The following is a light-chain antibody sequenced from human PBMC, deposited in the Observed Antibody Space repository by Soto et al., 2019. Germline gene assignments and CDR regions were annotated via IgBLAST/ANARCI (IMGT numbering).Light chain of an antibody. Sequence: VLTQSPGTLSLSPGEGATLSCRASQTLSSRHLAWYQQKPGQAPRLLIYGSSSRATDIPDRFSGSGSGTDFTLTISTLEPEDFAIYYCQQYGYSRTLGQGTKVDIK. CDR2: GSS. V-gene: IGKV3-20*01. CDR3: QQYGYSRT. J-gene: IGKJ1*01. CDR1: QTLSSRH.